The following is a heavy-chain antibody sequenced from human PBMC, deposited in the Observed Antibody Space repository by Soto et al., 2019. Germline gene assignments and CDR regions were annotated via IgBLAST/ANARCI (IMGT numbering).Heavy chain of an antibody. Sequence: QVQLVQSGAEVKKPGSSVKVSCKASRGTFSSYAISWVRQAPGQGLEWMGGFIPIFGAANYAQKFQGRVTITAGESTSTAYMELSSLRSEDTAVYYCARHVPAAGYYYGMDVWGQGTTVTVSS. CDR2: FIPIFGAA. D-gene: IGHD2-2*01. CDR3: ARHVPAAGYYYGMDV. V-gene: IGHV1-69*12. CDR1: RGTFSSYA. J-gene: IGHJ6*02.